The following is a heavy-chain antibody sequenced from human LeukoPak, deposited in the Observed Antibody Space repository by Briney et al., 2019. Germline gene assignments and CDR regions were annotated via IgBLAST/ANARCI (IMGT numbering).Heavy chain of an antibody. CDR2: IYYSGST. CDR1: GGSISSSSYY. V-gene: IGHV4-39*07. Sequence: SETLSLTCTVSGGSISSSSYYWGWIRQPPGKGLEWIGSIYYSGSTYYNPSLKSRVTISVDTSKNQFSLKLGSVTAADTAVYSCARGRLGRFDPWGQGTLVTVSS. CDR3: ARGRLGRFDP. D-gene: IGHD4-11*01. J-gene: IGHJ5*02.